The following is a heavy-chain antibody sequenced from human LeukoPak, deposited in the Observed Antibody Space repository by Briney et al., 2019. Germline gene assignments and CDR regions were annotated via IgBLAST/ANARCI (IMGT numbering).Heavy chain of an antibody. CDR1: GFTFSSYG. Sequence: LTGGSLRLSCAASGFTFSSYGMHWVRQAPGKGLEWVAVISYDGSNKYYADSVKGRFTISRDNSKNTLYLQMNSLRAEDTAVYYCARVIRNYYVYWGQGTLVTVSS. J-gene: IGHJ4*02. V-gene: IGHV3-30*03. D-gene: IGHD1-14*01. CDR2: ISYDGSNK. CDR3: ARVIRNYYVY.